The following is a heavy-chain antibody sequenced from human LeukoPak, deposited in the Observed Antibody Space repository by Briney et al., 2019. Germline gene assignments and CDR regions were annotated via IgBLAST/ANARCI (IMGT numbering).Heavy chain of an antibody. CDR1: GYSITSGYY. D-gene: IGHD3-10*01. J-gene: IGHJ3*02. Sequence: PSETLSLTCTVSGYSITSGYYWGWVRQPPGKGLEWIGNIFYSGSTYYSPSLKSRVTISLDTPRNQFSLKLNSVTAADTAVYYCAKSNGYGLVDIWGQGTMVTVSS. V-gene: IGHV4-38-2*02. CDR3: AKSNGYGLVDI. CDR2: IFYSGST.